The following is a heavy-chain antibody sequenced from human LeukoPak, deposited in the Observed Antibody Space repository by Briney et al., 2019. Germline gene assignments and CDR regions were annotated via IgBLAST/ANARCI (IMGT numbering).Heavy chain of an antibody. V-gene: IGHV4-34*01. CDR1: GGSFSGYY. CDR2: INHSGST. D-gene: IGHD1-26*01. Sequence: PSETLSLTCAVYGGSFSGYYWSWIRQPPGKGLEWIGEINHSGSTNYNPSLKSRVTISVDTSKNQFSLKLSSVTPEDTALYYCARREDRGPLDIWGQGTMVTVSS. CDR3: ARREDRGPLDI. J-gene: IGHJ3*02.